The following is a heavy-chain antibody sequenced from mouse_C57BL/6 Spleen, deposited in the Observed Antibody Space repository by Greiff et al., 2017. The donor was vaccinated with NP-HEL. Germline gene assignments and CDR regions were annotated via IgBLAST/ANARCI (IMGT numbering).Heavy chain of an antibody. D-gene: IGHD3-2*02. CDR3: ARSGQLRLRGFDY. J-gene: IGHJ2*01. CDR2: INPGSGGT. V-gene: IGHV1-54*01. CDR1: GYAFTNYL. Sequence: QVQLQQSGAELVRPGTSVKVSCKASGYAFTNYLIEWVKQRPGQGLEWIGVINPGSGGTNYNEKFKGKATLTADKSSSTAYMQLSSLTSEDSAVYFCARSGQLRLRGFDYWGQGTTLTVSS.